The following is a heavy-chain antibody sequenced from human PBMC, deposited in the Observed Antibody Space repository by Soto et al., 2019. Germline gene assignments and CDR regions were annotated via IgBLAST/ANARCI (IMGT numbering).Heavy chain of an antibody. CDR2: IYHSGST. J-gene: IGHJ5*02. Sequence: QLQLQESGSGLVKPSQTLCLTCAVSGGSISSGGYSWSWIRQPPGKGLEWIGYIYHSGSTYYNPSLKRRVTISVDRSKNQFSLKLSSVTAADSAVYYCAGVRGPYCGGECYPPTPNWFDPWGQGTLVTVSS. D-gene: IGHD2-21*01. V-gene: IGHV4-30-2*01. CDR3: AGVRGPYCGGECYPPTPNWFDP. CDR1: GGSISSGGYS.